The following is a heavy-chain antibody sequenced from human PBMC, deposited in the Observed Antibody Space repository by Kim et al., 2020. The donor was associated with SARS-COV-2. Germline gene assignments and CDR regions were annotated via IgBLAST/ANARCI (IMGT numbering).Heavy chain of an antibody. V-gene: IGHV1-18*01. CDR2: ISAYNGNT. CDR1: GYTFTSYG. D-gene: IGHD3-22*01. CDR3: ARVLRLYYYDSSGYSYFDY. J-gene: IGHJ4*02. Sequence: ASVKVSCKASGYTFTSYGISWVRQAPGQGLEWMGWISAYNGNTNYAQKLQGRVTMTTDTSTSTAYMELRSLRSDDTAVYYCARVLRLYYYDSSGYSYFDYWGQGTLVTVSS.